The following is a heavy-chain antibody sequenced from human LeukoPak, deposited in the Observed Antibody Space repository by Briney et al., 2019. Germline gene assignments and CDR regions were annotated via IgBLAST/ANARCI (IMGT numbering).Heavy chain of an antibody. CDR3: ARQVRGSDLDY. CDR2: IYYSGST. CDR1: GGSISSSSYY. D-gene: IGHD3-10*01. J-gene: IGHJ4*02. Sequence: PSETLSLTCTVSGGSISSSSYYWGWIRQPPGKGLEWIGSIYYSGSTYYNPSLKSRVTISVDTSKNQFSLKLSSVTAADTAVYYCARQVRGSDLDYWGQGTLVTVSS. V-gene: IGHV4-39*01.